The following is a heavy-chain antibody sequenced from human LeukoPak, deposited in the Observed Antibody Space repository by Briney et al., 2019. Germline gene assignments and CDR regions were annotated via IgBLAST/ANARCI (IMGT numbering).Heavy chain of an antibody. D-gene: IGHD2-21*01. CDR3: ARAPVTSCRGAYCYPFDY. V-gene: IGHV3-23*01. CDR2: ISGSGGST. J-gene: IGHJ4*02. Sequence: PGGSLRLSCAGSGFTFSSYAMSWVRQAPGKGLEWVSAISGSGGSTYYADSVRGRFTISRDNSKNTLYLQMNSLRLEDAAVYFCARAPVTSCRGAYCYPFDYWGQGTQVTVSS. CDR1: GFTFSSYA.